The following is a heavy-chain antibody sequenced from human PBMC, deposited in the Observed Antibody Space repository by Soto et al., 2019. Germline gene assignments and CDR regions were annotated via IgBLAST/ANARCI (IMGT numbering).Heavy chain of an antibody. J-gene: IGHJ4*02. CDR1: GGAFNNCA. V-gene: IGHV1-69*13. CDR2: IIPMFGTA. CDR3: ARGVHYDTSGYYYFY. D-gene: IGHD3-22*01. Sequence: SVKVSCKGSGGAFNNCAISWVRQAPGQGLEWMGGIIPMFGTANYAQKFQVRVTITADESTSTAYMELRSLRSEDTAVYYCARGVHYDTSGYYYFYWGQGPLVTVSS.